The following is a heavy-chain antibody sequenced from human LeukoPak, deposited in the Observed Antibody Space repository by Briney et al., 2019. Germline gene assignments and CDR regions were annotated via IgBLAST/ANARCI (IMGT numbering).Heavy chain of an antibody. V-gene: IGHV4-39*01. CDR2: IYCSGST. Sequence: KPSETLSLTCTVSGGSISSSSYYWGWIRQPPGKGLEWIGSIYCSGSTYYNPSLKSRVTISVDTSKNQFSLKLSSVTAADTAVYYCARHVDSFDYWGQGTLVTVSS. CDR1: GGSISSSSYY. J-gene: IGHJ4*02. CDR3: ARHVDSFDY.